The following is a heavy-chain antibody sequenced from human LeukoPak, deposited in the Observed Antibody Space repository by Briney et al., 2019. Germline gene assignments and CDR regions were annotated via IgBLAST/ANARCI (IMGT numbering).Heavy chain of an antibody. D-gene: IGHD3-22*01. J-gene: IGHJ3*02. CDR3: ARAATGYYDSSGYYYNDAFDI. Sequence: SETLSLTCTVSGYSISSGYYWGWIRQPPGKGLEWIGSIYHSGSTYYNPSLKSRVTISVDTSKNQFSLKLSSVTAADTAVYYCARAATGYYDSSGYYYNDAFDIWGQGTMVTVSS. CDR2: IYHSGST. V-gene: IGHV4-38-2*02. CDR1: GYSISSGYY.